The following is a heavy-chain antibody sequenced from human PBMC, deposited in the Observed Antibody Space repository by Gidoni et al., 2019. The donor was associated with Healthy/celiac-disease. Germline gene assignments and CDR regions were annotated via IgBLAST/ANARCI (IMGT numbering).Heavy chain of an antibody. Sequence: EVQLLESGGGLVQPGGSLRLSCAASGFTFSSYAMSWVRQAPGKGLEWVSAISGSGGSTYYADSVKGRFTISRDISKNTLYLQMNSLRAEDTAVYYCAKNDLHPGGGFDYWGQGTLVTVSS. J-gene: IGHJ4*02. D-gene: IGHD3-10*01. CDR1: GFTFSSYA. CDR3: AKNDLHPGGGFDY. CDR2: ISGSGGST. V-gene: IGHV3-23*01.